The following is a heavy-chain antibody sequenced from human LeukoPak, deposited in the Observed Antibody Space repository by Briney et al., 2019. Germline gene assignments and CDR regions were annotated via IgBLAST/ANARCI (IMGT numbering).Heavy chain of an antibody. V-gene: IGHV4-39*01. CDR1: GGSISSSTYY. CDR3: ATSGPGYYYGMDV. CDR2: IYYSGYT. J-gene: IGHJ6*02. D-gene: IGHD2-15*01. Sequence: SETLSLTCTVSGGSISSSTYYWGWIRQLPGKGLEWIGSIYYSGYTYHNPSLESRVTMSIDTSKNQFSLKLTSVTAADTAVYYCATSGPGYYYGMDVWGQGTTVTVSS.